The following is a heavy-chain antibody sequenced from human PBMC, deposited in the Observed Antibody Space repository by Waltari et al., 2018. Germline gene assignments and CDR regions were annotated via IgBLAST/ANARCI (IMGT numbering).Heavy chain of an antibody. J-gene: IGHJ3*02. D-gene: IGHD6-19*01. CDR3: ARDNGGGWYGHAFDI. Sequence: EVQLVESGGGSVQPGGSLRLSCAASGFTFSNYWMHWVRQAPGKGLVWVSHVNSDGTSTNYADSVTGRFAISRDNAKNTLYLQMNGLGAEDTAVYYCARDNGGGWYGHAFDIWGQGTMVTVSS. V-gene: IGHV3-74*01. CDR2: VNSDGTST. CDR1: GFTFSNYW.